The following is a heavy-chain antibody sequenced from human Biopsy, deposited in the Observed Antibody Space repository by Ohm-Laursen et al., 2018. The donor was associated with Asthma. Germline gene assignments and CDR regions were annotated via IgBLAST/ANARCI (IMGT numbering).Heavy chain of an antibody. CDR2: IYYSGTT. Sequence: GTLSLTCIVSGGSISSDYWSWIRQPPGKGLDWIGHIYYSGTTKYHPTLKSRVTISVDTSTNQFSLKLRSVTAADAAVYYCARGIARETGLFDHFDYWGQGTLVTVSS. CDR1: GGSISSDY. V-gene: IGHV4-59*01. D-gene: IGHD2-21*01. J-gene: IGHJ4*02. CDR3: ARGIARETGLFDHFDY.